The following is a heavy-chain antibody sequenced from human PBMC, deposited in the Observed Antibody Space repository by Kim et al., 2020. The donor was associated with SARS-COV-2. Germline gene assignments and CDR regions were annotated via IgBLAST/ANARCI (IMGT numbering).Heavy chain of an antibody. CDR3: ARDYYDSSGYSNYGMDV. J-gene: IGHJ6*02. D-gene: IGHD3-22*01. Sequence: VKGRLTISRDNSKNPLYLQMNSLRAEDTAVYYCARDYYDSSGYSNYGMDVWGQGTTVTVSS. V-gene: IGHV3-30*01.